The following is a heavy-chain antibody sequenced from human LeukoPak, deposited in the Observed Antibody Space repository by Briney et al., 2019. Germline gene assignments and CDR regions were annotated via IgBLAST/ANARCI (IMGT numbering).Heavy chain of an antibody. J-gene: IGHJ4*02. D-gene: IGHD6-13*01. CDR3: ATDGGPEYSSSWYLY. CDR2: ISGSGDKT. CDR1: GFTFNSYA. V-gene: IGHV3-23*01. Sequence: GGSLRLSCAASGFTFNSYAMSWVRQAPGKGLEWVSSISGSGDKTYYADSVKGRFTISRDNAKNSLYLQMNSLRAEDTAVYYCATDGGPEYSSSWYLYWGQGTLVTVSS.